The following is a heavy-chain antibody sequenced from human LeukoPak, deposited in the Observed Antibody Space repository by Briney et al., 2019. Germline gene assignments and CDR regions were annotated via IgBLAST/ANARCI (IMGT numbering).Heavy chain of an antibody. CDR2: TYYRSKWYN. Sequence: SQTLSLTCAISGDSVSSNSATWNWIRQSPSRGLEWLGRTYYRSKWYNDYAVSVKSRISINPDTSKNQFSLQLNSVTPEDTAVYYCARSTLQQLPYYYYYYMDVWGKGTTVTVSS. D-gene: IGHD6-13*01. CDR1: GDSVSSNSAT. V-gene: IGHV6-1*01. J-gene: IGHJ6*03. CDR3: ARSTLQQLPYYYYYYMDV.